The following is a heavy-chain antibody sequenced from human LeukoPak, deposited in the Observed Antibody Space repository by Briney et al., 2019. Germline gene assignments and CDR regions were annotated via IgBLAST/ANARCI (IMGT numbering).Heavy chain of an antibody. J-gene: IGHJ4*02. CDR2: ISYDGRNI. CDR1: KFTFSSYA. V-gene: IGHV3-30*04. Sequence: GGSLRLSCAASKFTFSSYAMHWVRQAPGKGLEWVAVISYDGRNIHYPDSVKGRFTISRDISTDTLWLQMDSLRTEDTAVYYCAKGPLRGAAAAIDYWGQGTLVTVSS. CDR3: AKGPLRGAAAAIDY. D-gene: IGHD2-2*01.